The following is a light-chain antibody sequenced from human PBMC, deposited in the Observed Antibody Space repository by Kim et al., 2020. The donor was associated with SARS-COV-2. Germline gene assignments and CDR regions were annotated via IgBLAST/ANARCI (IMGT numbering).Light chain of an antibody. CDR2: RNN. CDR1: SSNIATNY. Sequence: QPVLTQPPSASGTPGQRVTISCSGSSSNIATNYVSWYQLVPGTAPKLLIYRNNQRPSGVPDRFSDSKSGTSASLAISGLRSEDEADYYCASWDDNVSGPVFGGGTQLTVL. V-gene: IGLV1-47*01. J-gene: IGLJ3*02. CDR3: ASWDDNVSGPV.